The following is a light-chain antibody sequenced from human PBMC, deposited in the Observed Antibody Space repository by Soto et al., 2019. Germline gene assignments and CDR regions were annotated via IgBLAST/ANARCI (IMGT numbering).Light chain of an antibody. CDR1: QSVSSN. CDR2: GSS. Sequence: EIVMTQSPANLSVSPGERATLSCSASQSVSSNLAWYQQKPGQGPRLLIYGSSTRATGIPARFSGSGSGTEFTLTISSLQSEDFEVYYCQQYNKWPPYTFGQGTKVEIK. V-gene: IGKV3-15*01. J-gene: IGKJ2*01. CDR3: QQYNKWPPYT.